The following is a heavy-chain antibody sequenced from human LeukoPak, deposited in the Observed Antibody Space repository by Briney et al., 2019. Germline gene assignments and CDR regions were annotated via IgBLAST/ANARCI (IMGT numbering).Heavy chain of an antibody. J-gene: IGHJ3*02. V-gene: IGHV1-18*01. CDR1: GYTFTSYG. Sequence: ASVKVSCKASGYTFTSYGISWVRQAPGQGLEWMGWIRACNGNTNYAQKLQGRVTMTTDTSTSTAYMELRSLRSDDTAVYYCARANYYDSSGYYLGDAFDIWGQGTMVTVSS. CDR2: IRACNGNT. D-gene: IGHD3-22*01. CDR3: ARANYYDSSGYYLGDAFDI.